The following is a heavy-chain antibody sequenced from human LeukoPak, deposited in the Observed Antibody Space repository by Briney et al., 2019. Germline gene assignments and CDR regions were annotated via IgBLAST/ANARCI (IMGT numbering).Heavy chain of an antibody. D-gene: IGHD6-19*01. V-gene: IGHV3-30*06. CDR2: ISYDGKDK. CDR1: GFTFSNFG. Sequence: GGSLRLSCATSGFTFSNFGMNWVRQAPGKGLQWVAFISYDGKDKYYSDSVKGRITISRDNSKSMLFVQMDSLRTEDTAVYYCAKARGSGFQRGEAFDTFGPGTRVTVSS. J-gene: IGHJ3*02. CDR3: AKARGSGFQRGEAFDT.